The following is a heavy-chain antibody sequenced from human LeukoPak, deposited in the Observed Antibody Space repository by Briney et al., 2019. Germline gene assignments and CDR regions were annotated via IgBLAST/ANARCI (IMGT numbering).Heavy chain of an antibody. V-gene: IGHV1-18*01. CDR2: ISAYNGNT. CDR1: GYTFTSYG. Sequence: GASVKVSCKASGYTFTSYGISWVRQAPGQGLEWMGWISAYNGNTNYAQKLQGRVTMTTDKSTSTVYMELSSLRSEDTAVYYCARAFSGSGSYFMAPFDYWGQGTLVTVSS. CDR3: ARAFSGSGSYFMAPFDY. D-gene: IGHD3-10*01. J-gene: IGHJ4*02.